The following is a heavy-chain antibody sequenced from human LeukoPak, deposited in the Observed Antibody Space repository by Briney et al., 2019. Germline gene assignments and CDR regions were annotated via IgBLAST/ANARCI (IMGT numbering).Heavy chain of an antibody. CDR2: FDPEDGET. J-gene: IGHJ3*02. V-gene: IGHV1-24*01. D-gene: IGHD1-14*01. CDR3: ARDQRTYKAFDI. Sequence: ASVKVSCKVSGYTLTELSMHWVRQAPGKGLEWMGGFDPEDGETIYAQKFQGRVTMTEDTSTDTAYMELRSLRSDDTAVYYCARDQRTYKAFDIWGQGTMVTVSS. CDR1: GYTLTELS.